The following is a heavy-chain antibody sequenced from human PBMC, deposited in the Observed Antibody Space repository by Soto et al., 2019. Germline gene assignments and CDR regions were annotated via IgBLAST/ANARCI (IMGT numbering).Heavy chain of an antibody. D-gene: IGHD2-2*01. CDR2: ISPGDSDT. J-gene: IGHJ6*02. CDR3: ARHYCSSTSCYPVYYYYYGMDV. V-gene: IGHV5-51*01. Sequence: PVKSLKISCKGSGDRFTSYCMGWIRQMPGKGMKWMGNISPGDSDTRYSTSFQGQVTISADKSVSNAYLQWSSLKSSDTAKYHCARHYCSSTSCYPVYYYYYGMDVWGQGTTVTVPS. CDR1: GDRFTSYC.